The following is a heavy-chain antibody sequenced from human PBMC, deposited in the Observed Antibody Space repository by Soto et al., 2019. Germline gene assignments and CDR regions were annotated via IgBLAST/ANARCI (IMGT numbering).Heavy chain of an antibody. CDR1: GFTFSSYD. V-gene: IGHV3-13*01. CDR2: IDTGGGT. D-gene: IGHD6-13*01. Sequence: PGGSLRLSCGASGFTFSSYDVHWVRQVTGEGLEWVSAIDTGGGTYYADAVKGRFTISRENARNSFYLQMNNLRAQDSAVYYCARERDPYSSSWKEFDFWGQGTLVTVSS. CDR3: ARERDPYSSSWKEFDF. J-gene: IGHJ4*02.